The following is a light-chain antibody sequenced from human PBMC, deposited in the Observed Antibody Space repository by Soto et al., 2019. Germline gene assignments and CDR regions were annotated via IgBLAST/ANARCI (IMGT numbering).Light chain of an antibody. V-gene: IGKV3-15*01. J-gene: IGKJ1*01. CDR2: GAS. CDR3: QQYNNWPRT. CDR1: QSVSSN. Sequence: EVELTQSPGTLSLSPGERATLSCRASQSVSSNLAWYQQKPGQAPRLLISGASTRATGIPARFSGSGSGTEFTLSISSLQSEDFAVYYCQQYNNWPRTFGQGTKVDIK.